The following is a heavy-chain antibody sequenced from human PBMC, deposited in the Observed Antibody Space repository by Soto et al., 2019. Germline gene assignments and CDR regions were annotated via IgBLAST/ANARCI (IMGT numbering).Heavy chain of an antibody. CDR2: ISGSGSTI. Sequence: PGGSLRLSCAASGFTFSTSGMDWVRQAPGKGLDWVSYISGSGSTIYYADSVKGRFTISRDNAKNSLYLRMNSLRAEDTAVYYCATSRGYSDYWGQGTLVTVSS. CDR3: ATSRGYSDY. J-gene: IGHJ4*02. CDR1: GFTFSTSG. V-gene: IGHV3-48*03. D-gene: IGHD3-10*01.